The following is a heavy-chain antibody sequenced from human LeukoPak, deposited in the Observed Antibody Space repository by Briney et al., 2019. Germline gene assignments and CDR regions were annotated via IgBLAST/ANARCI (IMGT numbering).Heavy chain of an antibody. CDR2: INHSGST. V-gene: IGHV4-34*01. J-gene: IGHJ4*02. D-gene: IGHD3-10*01. CDR3: ATFYGSGSSKLNYFDY. Sequence: PSETLSLTCAVYGGSFSGYYWSWIRQPPGKGLEWIGEINHSGSTNYNPSLKSRVTISVDTSKNQFPLKLSSVTAADTAVYYCATFYGSGSSKLNYFDYWGQGTLVTVSS. CDR1: GGSFSGYY.